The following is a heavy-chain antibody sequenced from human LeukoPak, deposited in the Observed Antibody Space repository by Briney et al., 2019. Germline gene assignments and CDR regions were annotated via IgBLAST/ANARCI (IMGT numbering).Heavy chain of an antibody. Sequence: GGSLRLSCAASGFTFSAFGMSWVRQSRRKGLEWLSAINDDGGRTYYADSVKGRFTISRDNSKNTLYLQMNSLRAEDTAVYYCAKEKRERYYYDSSGYYYGYYFDYWGQGTLVTVSS. D-gene: IGHD3-22*01. J-gene: IGHJ4*02. V-gene: IGHV3-23*01. CDR1: GFTFSAFG. CDR3: AKEKRERYYYDSSGYYYGYYFDY. CDR2: INDDGGRT.